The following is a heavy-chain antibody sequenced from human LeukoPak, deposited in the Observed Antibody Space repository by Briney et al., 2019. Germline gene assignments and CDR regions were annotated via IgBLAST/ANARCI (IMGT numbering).Heavy chain of an antibody. CDR2: VIPYLGII. CDR1: GGTFSTDA. J-gene: IGHJ5*02. CDR3: ARDTAVAPRSNWFDP. V-gene: IGHV1-69*10. D-gene: IGHD6-19*01. Sequence: SVTVSCKASGGTFSTDAISWVRQAPGQGLEWMGRVIPYLGIIDYTQKFQGRITISADKSTSTAYMQMNSLTSEDTAVYYCARDTAVAPRSNWFDPWGQGTLVTVSS.